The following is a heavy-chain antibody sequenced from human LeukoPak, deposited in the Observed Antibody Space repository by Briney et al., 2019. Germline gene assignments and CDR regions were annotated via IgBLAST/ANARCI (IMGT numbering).Heavy chain of an antibody. CDR1: GFTVSSYA. V-gene: IGHV3-23*01. J-gene: IGHJ4*02. CDR2: ISGSGGST. CDR3: AKDSRIAAAGVFDY. D-gene: IGHD6-13*01. Sequence: QSGGSLRLSCATSGFTVSSYAMSWVRQAPGKGLEWVSAISGSGGSTYYADSVKGRFTISRDNSKNTLYLQMNSLRAEDTAVYYCAKDSRIAAAGVFDYWGQGTLVTVSS.